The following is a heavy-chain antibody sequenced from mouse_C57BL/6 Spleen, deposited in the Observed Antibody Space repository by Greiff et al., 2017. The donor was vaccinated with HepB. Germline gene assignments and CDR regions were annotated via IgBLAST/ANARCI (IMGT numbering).Heavy chain of an antibody. CDR1: GFTFSNYW. J-gene: IGHJ2*01. CDR2: IRLKSDNYAT. D-gene: IGHD2-4*01. Sequence: EVHLVESGGGLVQPGGSMKLSCVASGFTFSNYWMNWVRQSPEKGLEWVAQIRLKSDNYATHYAESVKGRFTISRDDSKSSVYLQMNNLRAEDTGIYYCTKRRIYYDYDGDFDYWGQGTTLTVSS. V-gene: IGHV6-3*01. CDR3: TKRRIYYDYDGDFDY.